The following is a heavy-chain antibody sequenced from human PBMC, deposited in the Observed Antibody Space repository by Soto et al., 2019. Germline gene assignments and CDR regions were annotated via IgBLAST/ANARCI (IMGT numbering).Heavy chain of an antibody. D-gene: IGHD6-19*01. Sequence: SETRSLTCAVSGYSISSGYYWCFIRQPPGKGLEWIGSIYHSGSTYYNPSLKSRVTISVDTSKNQFSLKLSSVTAADTAVYYCARGGQVIAVAGTAAFDIWGQGTMVTVSS. CDR3: ARGGQVIAVAGTAAFDI. CDR2: IYHSGST. CDR1: GYSISSGYY. J-gene: IGHJ3*02. V-gene: IGHV4-38-2*01.